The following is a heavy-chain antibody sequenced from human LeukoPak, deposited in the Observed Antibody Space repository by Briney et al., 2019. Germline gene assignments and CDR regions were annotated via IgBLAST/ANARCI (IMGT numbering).Heavy chain of an antibody. V-gene: IGHV3-7*01. CDR3: ARDLAYSRLDY. CDR1: GFTFSNAW. Sequence: GGSLRLSCAASGFTFSNAWMNWVRQAPGKGLEWVASINPDGNKKYSADSVKGRFTISRDNAENSLYLQMNSLRVEDTAFYYCARDLAYSRLDYWGQGMLVTVSS. D-gene: IGHD5-18*01. CDR2: INPDGNKK. J-gene: IGHJ4*02.